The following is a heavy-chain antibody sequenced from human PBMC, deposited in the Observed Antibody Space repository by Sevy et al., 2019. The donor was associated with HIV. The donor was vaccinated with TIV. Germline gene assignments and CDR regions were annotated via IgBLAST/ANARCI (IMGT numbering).Heavy chain of an antibody. J-gene: IGHJ3*02. CDR3: ARVKDYGDYGAFDI. Sequence: GGSLRLSCAGSGFTFNSHTMNWVRQAPAKGLEWVSSFSSSSSYIDYRDSVKGRFTISRDNAKSSLFLQMNSLRAEDTAIYYCARVKDYGDYGAFDIWGQGTMVTVSS. CDR1: GFTFNSHT. D-gene: IGHD4-17*01. CDR2: FSSSSSYI. V-gene: IGHV3-21*01.